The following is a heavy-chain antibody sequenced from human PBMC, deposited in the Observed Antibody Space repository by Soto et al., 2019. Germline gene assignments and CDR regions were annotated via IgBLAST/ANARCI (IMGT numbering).Heavy chain of an antibody. CDR1: GGTFSSYT. V-gene: IGHV1-69*02. J-gene: IGHJ4*02. CDR3: ARVKRGSYREYYFDY. CDR2: IIPILGIA. Sequence: QVQLVQSGAEVKKPGSSVKVSCKASGGTFSSYTISWVRQAPGQGLEWMGRIIPILGIANYAQKFQGRVTITADKSTSTAYMELSSLRSEDTAVYYCARVKRGSYREYYFDYWGQGTLVTVSS. D-gene: IGHD3-16*02.